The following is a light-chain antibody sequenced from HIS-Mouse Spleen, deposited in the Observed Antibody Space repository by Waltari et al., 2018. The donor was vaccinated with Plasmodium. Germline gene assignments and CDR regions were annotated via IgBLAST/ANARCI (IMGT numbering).Light chain of an antibody. CDR2: NVS. CDR3: SSYTSSSTRV. V-gene: IGLV2-14*03. Sequence: QSALTQPASVSGSPGQSITISCTGPRSDVGGYTYVSWYQQHPGKAPKLMIYNVSNRPSGVSNRFSGSKSGNTASLTISWLQAEDEADYYCSSYTSSSTRVFGTGTKVTVL. CDR1: RSDVGGYTY. J-gene: IGLJ1*01.